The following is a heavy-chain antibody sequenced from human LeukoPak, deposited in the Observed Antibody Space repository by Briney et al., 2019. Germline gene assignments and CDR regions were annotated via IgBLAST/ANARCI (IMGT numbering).Heavy chain of an antibody. CDR3: ARCRPVGSSGWSKTYYFDY. CDR1: GGSFSGYY. D-gene: IGHD6-19*01. V-gene: IGHV4-34*01. J-gene: IGHJ4*02. Sequence: PSETLSLTCAVYGGSFSGYYWSWIRQPPGKGLEWIGEINHSGSTNYNPSLKSRVTISVDTSKNQFSLKLSSVTAADTAVYYCARCRPVGSSGWSKTYYFDYWGQGTLVTVSS. CDR2: INHSGST.